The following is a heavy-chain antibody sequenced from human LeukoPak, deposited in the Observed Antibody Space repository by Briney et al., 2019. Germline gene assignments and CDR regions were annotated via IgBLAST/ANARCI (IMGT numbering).Heavy chain of an antibody. CDR2: IYYSGST. CDR1: GGSISSGGYY. V-gene: IGHV4-31*03. J-gene: IGHJ4*02. D-gene: IGHD3-22*01. CDR3: ARDGDYYDSSGYYNFDY. Sequence: SETLSLTCTVSGGSISSGGYYWSWIRQHPGKGLEWIGYIYYSGSTYHNPSLKSRVTISVDTSKNQSSLKLSSVTAADTAVYYCARDGDYYDSSGYYNFDYWGQGTLVTVSS.